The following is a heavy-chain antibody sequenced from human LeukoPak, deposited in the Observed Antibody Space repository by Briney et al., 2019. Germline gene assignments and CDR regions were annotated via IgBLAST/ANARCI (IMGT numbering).Heavy chain of an antibody. V-gene: IGHV1-69*13. Sequence: ASVKVSCKASGGTFSSYAISWVRQAPGQGLEWMGGIIPIFGTANYAQKFQGRVTITADESTSTVYMELSSLRSEDTAVYFCARVYESFNWFDPWGQGTLVTVSS. CDR1: GGTFSSYA. CDR2: IIPIFGTA. D-gene: IGHD3-16*01. CDR3: ARVYESFNWFDP. J-gene: IGHJ5*02.